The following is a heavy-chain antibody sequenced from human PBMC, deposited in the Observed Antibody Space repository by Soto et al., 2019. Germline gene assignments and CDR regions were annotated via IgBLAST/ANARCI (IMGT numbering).Heavy chain of an antibody. Sequence: GGSLRLSCAASGFTFSNAWMNWVRQAPGKGLEWVGRIKSKTDGGTTDYAAPVKGRFTISRDDSKNTLYLQMNSLKTEDTAVYYCTPDPYCGGDCYSIGLWDYWGQGTLVTVSS. CDR3: TPDPYCGGDCYSIGLWDY. CDR1: GFTFSNAW. V-gene: IGHV3-15*07. J-gene: IGHJ4*02. CDR2: IKSKTDGGTT. D-gene: IGHD2-21*02.